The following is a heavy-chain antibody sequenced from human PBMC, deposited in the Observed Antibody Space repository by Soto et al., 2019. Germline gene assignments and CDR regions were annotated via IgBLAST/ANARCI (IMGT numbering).Heavy chain of an antibody. CDR1: GLTVSNAY. CDR2: IYDNGTT. V-gene: IGHV3-53*01. D-gene: IGHD3-10*01. J-gene: IGHJ6*02. Sequence: EVQLVESGGGLIQPGGSLRLSCAASGLTVSNAYMAWVRQAPGMGLEWVSVIYDNGTTYYADSVKGRFTISRDTSTNTLSLQMGSLRAEDTAVYYCVRPLPSGRNYGLDVWGQGTTVTVSS. CDR3: VRPLPSGRNYGLDV.